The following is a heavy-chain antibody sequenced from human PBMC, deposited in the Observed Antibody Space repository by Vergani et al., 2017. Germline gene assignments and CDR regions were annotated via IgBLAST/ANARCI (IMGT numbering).Heavy chain of an antibody. D-gene: IGHD1-1*01. CDR1: GYIFPSYW. CDR2: IYPGDSDV. V-gene: IGHV5-51*01. Sequence: EVQLVQSGAEVKKAGESLKISCEGAGYIFPSYWIGWVRQKPGKGLEWMGIIYPGDSDVRYNPSFHGQVTISADKSINTAYLEWSSLKVSDTAMYFCARHSTGETGRGFDPWGQGTQVTVSS. J-gene: IGHJ5*02. CDR3: ARHSTGETGRGFDP.